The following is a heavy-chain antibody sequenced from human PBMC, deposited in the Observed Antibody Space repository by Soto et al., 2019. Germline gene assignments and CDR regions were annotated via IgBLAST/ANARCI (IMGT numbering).Heavy chain of an antibody. CDR1: GFTFSSYG. V-gene: IGHV3-30*18. D-gene: IGHD5-12*01. Sequence: QVQLVESGGGVVQPGRSLRLSCAASGFTFSSYGMHWVRQAPGKGLEWVAVISYDGSNKYYADSVKGRFTISRDNSKNTLYLQMNSLRAEGTAVYYCAKGDGYKRYWGQGTLVTVSS. J-gene: IGHJ4*02. CDR2: ISYDGSNK. CDR3: AKGDGYKRY.